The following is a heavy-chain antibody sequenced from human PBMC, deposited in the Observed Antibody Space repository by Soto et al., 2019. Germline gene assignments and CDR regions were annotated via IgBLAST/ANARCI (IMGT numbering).Heavy chain of an antibody. J-gene: IGHJ4*02. CDR2: IYWDHDK. CDR3: APRHVAYGCGWGCGVLDF. D-gene: IGHD6-25*01. Sequence: QITLKESGPTLVNPTQTLTLTCTFSGFSLSTSGVGVGWIRQPPGKALEWLALIYWDHDKRYSPSLKNRLTATKDTRNTQLVPTITQMDALDTATSNCAPRHVAYGCGWGCGVLDFWGQGTLVTASS. V-gene: IGHV2-5*02. CDR1: GFSLSTSGVG.